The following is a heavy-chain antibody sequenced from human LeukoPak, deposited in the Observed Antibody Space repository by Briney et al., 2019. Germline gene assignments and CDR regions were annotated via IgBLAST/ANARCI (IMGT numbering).Heavy chain of an antibody. CDR1: GYTFTGYY. D-gene: IGHD6-13*01. Sequence: ASVKVSCKASGYTFTGYYMHWVRQAPGQGLEWMGWINPNSGGTNYAQKFQGRVTMTRDTSISTAYMELSRLRSDDTAVYYCARDIRPIAAAKPGLFDYWGQGTLVTVSS. V-gene: IGHV1-2*02. CDR2: INPNSGGT. CDR3: ARDIRPIAAAKPGLFDY. J-gene: IGHJ4*02.